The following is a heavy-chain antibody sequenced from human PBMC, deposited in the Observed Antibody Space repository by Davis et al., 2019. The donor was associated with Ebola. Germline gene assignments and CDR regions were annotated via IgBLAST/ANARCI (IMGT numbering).Heavy chain of an antibody. J-gene: IGHJ6*02. CDR3: ASGKGGYSSSWLYGMDV. V-gene: IGHV3-48*02. CDR2: ITRSGGAI. D-gene: IGHD6-6*01. Sequence: GESLKISCVDSGFTFSISGMNWVRQAPGKGLEWLSYITRSGGAIYYADSVRGRFTISRDNAQNSLYLQMNSLRDEDTAVYYCASGKGGYSSSWLYGMDVWGQGTTVIVSS. CDR1: GFTFSISG.